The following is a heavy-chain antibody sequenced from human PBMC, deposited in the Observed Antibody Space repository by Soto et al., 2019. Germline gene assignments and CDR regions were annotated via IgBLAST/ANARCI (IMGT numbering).Heavy chain of an antibody. V-gene: IGHV6-1*01. Sequence: QVQLQQSGPGLVKPSQTLYLTCAISGDIVSSDITSRNWIRQSPSRGLEWLGRTYYRSKWFHYYAVSVKSRITINPDTSKNQLYLKLNSMKPEDTAVYYCARANALDVLGQGTVVTVSS. CDR1: GDIVSSDITS. J-gene: IGHJ3*01. CDR3: ARANALDV. CDR2: TYYRSKWFH.